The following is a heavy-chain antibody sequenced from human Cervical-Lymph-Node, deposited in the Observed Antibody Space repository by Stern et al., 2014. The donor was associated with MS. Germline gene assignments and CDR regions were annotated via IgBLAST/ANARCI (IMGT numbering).Heavy chain of an antibody. D-gene: IGHD1-1*01. CDR3: ANGGTTWN. CDR2: INQAGSEK. CDR1: DLAFSRYW. J-gene: IGHJ4*02. V-gene: IGHV3-7*03. Sequence: EVQLEESGGGEVQPGGSLRPSCVAPDLAFSRYWMNWVRQAPGKGLQWVANINQAGSEKYYVDSGKGRFTISRDNAKKSLYLQMNNLRSEDTAVYYCANGGTTWNWGQGTLVTVSS.